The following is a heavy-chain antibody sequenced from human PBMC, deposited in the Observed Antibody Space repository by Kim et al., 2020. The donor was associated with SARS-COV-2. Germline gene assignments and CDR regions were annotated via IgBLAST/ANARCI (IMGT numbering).Heavy chain of an antibody. J-gene: IGHJ3*02. Sequence: SGPTLVNPTQTLTLTCTFSGFSLSTSGVGVGWIRQPPGKALEWLALIYWDDDKRYSPSLKSRLTITKDTSKNQVVLTMTNMDPVDTATYYCARPIVAAAGTVYAFDIWGQGTMVTVSS. CDR2: IYWDDDK. D-gene: IGHD6-13*01. V-gene: IGHV2-5*02. CDR1: GFSLSTSGVG. CDR3: ARPIVAAAGTVYAFDI.